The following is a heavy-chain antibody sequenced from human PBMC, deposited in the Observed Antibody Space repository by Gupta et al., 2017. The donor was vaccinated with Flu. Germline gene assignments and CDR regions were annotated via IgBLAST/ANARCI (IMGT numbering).Heavy chain of an antibody. V-gene: IGHV4-34*01. D-gene: IGHD3-3*01. CDR2: INHSGST. CDR3: ATTRISIFGVAGRRHAFDY. Sequence: QVQLQQWGAGLLKPSETLSLTCAVYGGSFSGYYWSWIRQPPGKGLEWIGEINHSGSTNYNPSLKSRVTISVDTSKNQFSLKLSSVTAADTAVYYCATTRISIFGVAGRRHAFDYWGQGTLVTVSS. CDR1: GGSFSGYY. J-gene: IGHJ4*02.